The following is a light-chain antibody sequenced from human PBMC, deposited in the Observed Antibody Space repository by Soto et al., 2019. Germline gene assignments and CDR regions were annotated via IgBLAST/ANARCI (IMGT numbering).Light chain of an antibody. Sequence: EIVLTQSPGTLSLSPGDTATLSCRASQSVSNTYLAWYQQKPGQAPRLLIYGPSNRASGIPARFSGSGYGREFTLTISSLQSDDYGLYYCHQYNDWPPAFGQGTKVDIK. CDR3: HQYNDWPPA. CDR2: GPS. V-gene: IGKV3-15*01. CDR1: QSVSNT. J-gene: IGKJ1*01.